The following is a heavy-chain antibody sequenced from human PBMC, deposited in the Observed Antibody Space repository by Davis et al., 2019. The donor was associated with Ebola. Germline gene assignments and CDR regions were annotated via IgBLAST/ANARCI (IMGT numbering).Heavy chain of an antibody. CDR3: AKSYGVTSGYFDL. CDR2: IHTGGRT. D-gene: IGHD3-16*01. CDR1: GFRVSGPY. V-gene: IGHV3-53*01. Sequence: GGSLRLSCAASGFRVSGPYMSWVRQAPGKGLEWVSVIHTGGRTYYTDSVKGRFTISRDSSKTTLYLQMNSLRAEDTALYYCAKSYGVTSGYFDLWGQGTHVTVSS. J-gene: IGHJ4*02.